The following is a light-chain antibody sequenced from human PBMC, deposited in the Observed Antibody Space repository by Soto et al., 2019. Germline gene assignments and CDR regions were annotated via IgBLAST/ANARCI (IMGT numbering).Light chain of an antibody. CDR2: GAS. V-gene: IGKV3-20*01. CDR1: QSVSSSY. J-gene: IGKJ1*01. Sequence: EIVLTQSPGTLSLSPGERATLSCRASQSVSSSYLAWYQQKPVQAPRLLIFGASSRATGIPDRLSGSASGTDFTLTISRLEPEDFAVYYCQQYGSSPRTFGQGTK. CDR3: QQYGSSPRT.